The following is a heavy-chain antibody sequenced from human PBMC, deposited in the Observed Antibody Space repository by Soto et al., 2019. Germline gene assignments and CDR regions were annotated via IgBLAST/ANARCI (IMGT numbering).Heavy chain of an antibody. CDR3: ATGFAYSSAWFDH. J-gene: IGHJ5*02. Sequence: QVQLVQSGAEVKKPGSSVKVSCKASGGTCGSYAISWVRQAPGQGLEWMGGIIPMYGTTNYAQKFQGRVTMVADKSTSTVYMDLGSLRTDHSAAYYCATGFAYSSAWFDHWDQGTVVTVPS. D-gene: IGHD6-25*01. CDR1: GGTCGSYA. CDR2: IIPMYGTT. V-gene: IGHV1-69*06.